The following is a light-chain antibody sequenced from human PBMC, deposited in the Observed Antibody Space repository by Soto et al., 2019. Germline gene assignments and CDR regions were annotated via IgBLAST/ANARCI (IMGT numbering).Light chain of an antibody. Sequence: DIQMTQSPSTLSASVGDRVTITCRASQSISSWLAWYQQKPGKAPKLLMYMTSNLQSGVPSRFSGSGSGTEFTLTISSLQPDDFATYYSQQYNSYSTFGQGTKVEIK. V-gene: IGKV1-5*03. J-gene: IGKJ1*01. CDR3: QQYNSYST. CDR2: MTS. CDR1: QSISSW.